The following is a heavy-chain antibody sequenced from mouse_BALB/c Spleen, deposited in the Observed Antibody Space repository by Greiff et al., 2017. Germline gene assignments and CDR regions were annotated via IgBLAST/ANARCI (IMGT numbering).Heavy chain of an antibody. CDR2: ISNGGGST. V-gene: IGHV5-12-2*01. D-gene: IGHD3-2*01. Sequence: EVKLMESGGGLVQPGGSLKLSCAASGFTFSSYTMSWVRQTPEKRLEWVAYISNGGGSTYYPDTVKGRFTISRDNAKNTLYLQMSSLKSEDTAMYYCARHQTARDSWFAYWGQGTLVTVSA. CDR3: ARHQTARDSWFAY. CDR1: GFTFSSYT. J-gene: IGHJ3*01.